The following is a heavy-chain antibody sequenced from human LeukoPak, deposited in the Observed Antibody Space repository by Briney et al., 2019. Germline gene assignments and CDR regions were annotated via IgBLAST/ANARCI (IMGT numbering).Heavy chain of an antibody. CDR1: GFTFSSYG. Sequence: PGGSLRLSCAASGFTFSSYGMHWVRQAPGKGLEWVAFIRYDGSNKYYADSVKGRFTISRDNSKNTLYLQMNSLRAEDTAVYYCAREQQAYSGPVDYWGQGTLVTVSS. CDR3: AREQQAYSGPVDY. CDR2: IRYDGSNK. J-gene: IGHJ4*02. V-gene: IGHV3-30*02. D-gene: IGHD6-13*01.